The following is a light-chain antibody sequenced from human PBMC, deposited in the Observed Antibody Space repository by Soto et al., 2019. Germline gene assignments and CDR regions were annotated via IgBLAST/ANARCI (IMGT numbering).Light chain of an antibody. Sequence: EIVMTQSPTTLSVSPGESVTLSCWASQSVGSDLAWYQQIPGQAPRLLIYGASTRATGIPARFSGSGSATEFTLTISSLQSEDFAVYYCQQYNNWPPYTFGQGTKLEIK. CDR1: QSVGSD. V-gene: IGKV3-15*01. CDR2: GAS. J-gene: IGKJ2*01. CDR3: QQYNNWPPYT.